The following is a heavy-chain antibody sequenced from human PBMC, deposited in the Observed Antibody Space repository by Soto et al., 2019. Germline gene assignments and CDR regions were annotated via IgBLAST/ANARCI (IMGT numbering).Heavy chain of an antibody. V-gene: IGHV3-21*01. CDR1: GFTFSACT. Sequence: EVQLVESGGVLVKPGGSLRLSCLASGFTFSACTMDWVRQAPGKGLEWVSSISSTGAYIYYAESVRGRFTISRDNAKNSLDLHMNSLGVEATAVYYCARDYPVLYSSSVDALDIWGRGTLVTVSS. CDR3: ARDYPVLYSSSVDALDI. J-gene: IGHJ3*02. CDR2: ISSTGAYI. D-gene: IGHD6-6*01.